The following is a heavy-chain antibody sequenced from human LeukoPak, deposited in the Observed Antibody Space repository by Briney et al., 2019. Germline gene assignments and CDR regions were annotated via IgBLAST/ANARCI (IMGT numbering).Heavy chain of an antibody. V-gene: IGHV4-61*08. CDR2: IYYSGST. CDR3: ARDQDV. Sequence: PSETLSLTCTVSGGSISSGVYYWSWIRQPPGKGLEWIGYIYYSGSTNYNPSLKSRVTISVDTSKNQFSLKLSSVTAADTAVYYCARDQDVWGQGTLVTVSS. J-gene: IGHJ4*02. CDR1: GGSISSGVYY. D-gene: IGHD3-16*01.